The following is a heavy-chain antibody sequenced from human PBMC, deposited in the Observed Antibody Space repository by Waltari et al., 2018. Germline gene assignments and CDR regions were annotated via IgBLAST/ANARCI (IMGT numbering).Heavy chain of an antibody. CDR1: TCGFS. J-gene: IGHJ4*02. CDR2: IYHSGST. D-gene: IGHD3-3*02. CDR3: ARHFWSGSVYFDY. V-gene: IGHV4-38-2*01. Sequence: TCGFSSCWWQLPGKGLEWIGSIYHSGSTYYNPSLKSRVTISVDTSKNQFSLKLSSVTAADTAVYYCARHFWSGSVYFDYWGQGTLVTVSS.